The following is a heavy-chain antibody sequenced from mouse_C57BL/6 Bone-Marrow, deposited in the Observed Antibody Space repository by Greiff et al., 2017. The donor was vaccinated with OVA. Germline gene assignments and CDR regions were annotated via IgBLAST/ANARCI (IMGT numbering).Heavy chain of an antibody. CDR2: IYPRSGNT. Sequence: QVQLQQSGAELARPGASVKLSCKASGYTFTSYGISWVKQRTGQGLEWIGEIYPRSGNTYYNEKFKGKATLTADKSSSNAYMELRSLTSEDSAVYFCARGTTVVEDYAMDYWGQGTSVTVSS. D-gene: IGHD1-1*01. CDR1: GYTFTSYG. V-gene: IGHV1-81*01. CDR3: ARGTTVVEDYAMDY. J-gene: IGHJ4*01.